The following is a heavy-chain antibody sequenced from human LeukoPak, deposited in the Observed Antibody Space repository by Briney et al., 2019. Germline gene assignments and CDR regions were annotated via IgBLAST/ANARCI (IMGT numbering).Heavy chain of an antibody. J-gene: IGHJ4*02. D-gene: IGHD6-6*01. CDR1: GFTFSYYD. Sequence: GSLRLSCAASGFTFSYYDMSWVRQAPGKGLVWIGSIYYSGSTYYNPSLKSRVTISVDTSKNQFSLKLSSVTAADTAVYYCARDGIEYSSSSVRIDYWGQGTLVTVSS. CDR2: IYYSGST. CDR3: ARDGIEYSSSSVRIDY. V-gene: IGHV4-39*07.